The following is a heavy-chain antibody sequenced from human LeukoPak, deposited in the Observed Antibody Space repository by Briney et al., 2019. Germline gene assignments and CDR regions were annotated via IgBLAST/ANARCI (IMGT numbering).Heavy chain of an antibody. J-gene: IGHJ4*02. CDR1: GFTFSSYE. D-gene: IGHD2-15*01. V-gene: IGHV3-48*03. CDR3: ARESRYCSGGRCYMSDY. CDR2: ISTSGRTI. Sequence: QPGGSLRLSCAASGFTFSSYEMNWVRQAPGKGLEWVSYISTSGRTIYYADSVKGRFTISRDNAQNSLYLQMNSLRAEDTAVYYCARESRYCSGGRCYMSDYWGQGTLVTVSS.